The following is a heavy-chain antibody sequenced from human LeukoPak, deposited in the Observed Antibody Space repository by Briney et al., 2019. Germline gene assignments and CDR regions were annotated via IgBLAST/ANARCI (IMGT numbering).Heavy chain of an antibody. V-gene: IGHV4-39*01. CDR1: GGSISSSSYY. CDR3: ARGRRPSWALPRRFDP. J-gene: IGHJ5*02. Sequence: SETLSLTCTVSGGSISSSSYYWGWIRQPPGKGLEWIGSIYYSGSTYYNPSLKSRVTISVDTSKNQFSLKLSSVTAADTAVYYCARGRRPSWALPRRFDPWGQGTLVTVSS. CDR2: IYYSGST. D-gene: IGHD6-6*01.